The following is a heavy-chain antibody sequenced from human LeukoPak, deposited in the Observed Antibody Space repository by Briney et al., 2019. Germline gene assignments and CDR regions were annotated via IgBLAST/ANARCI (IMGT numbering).Heavy chain of an antibody. CDR1: GFTLDDYA. D-gene: IGHD3-9*01. J-gene: IGHJ3*02. Sequence: GRSLRLSCAASGFTLDDYAMHWVRQAPGKGLEWVSGISWSSGSLAYAHSVKGRFTVSRDNAKNSLYLQMNSLRAEDTAFYYCAKLSLAVDWVNAFDIWGQGTMVTVSS. CDR2: ISWSSGSL. CDR3: AKLSLAVDWVNAFDI. V-gene: IGHV3-9*01.